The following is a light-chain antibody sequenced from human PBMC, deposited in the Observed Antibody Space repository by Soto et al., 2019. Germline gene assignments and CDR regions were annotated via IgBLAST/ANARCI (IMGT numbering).Light chain of an antibody. CDR2: GAS. J-gene: IGKJ1*01. Sequence: EIVLTQSPGTLSLSPGERATLSCRASQSVSSSYLAWYQQKPGQAPRLLIYGASSRATGIPDRVSGSGSGTDFTLTISRLEPEDFAVYYCQHYGSSWTVGQGTKVEIK. CDR3: QHYGSSWT. V-gene: IGKV3-20*01. CDR1: QSVSSSY.